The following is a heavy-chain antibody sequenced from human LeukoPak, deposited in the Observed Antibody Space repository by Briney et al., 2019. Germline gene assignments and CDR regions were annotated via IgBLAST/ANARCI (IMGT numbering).Heavy chain of an antibody. D-gene: IGHD1-14*01. CDR1: GFTFSSHG. J-gene: IGHJ6*02. Sequence: GGSLRLSCAASGFTFSSHGMHWVRQAPGKGLEWVAFIRFDGTNKYYADSVKGRFTISRDNSKNTLYLQMNSLRAEDTAVYYCAKDRVNNGYYYYYGMDVWGQGTTVTVSS. CDR3: AKDRVNNGYYYYYGMDV. CDR2: IRFDGTNK. V-gene: IGHV3-30*02.